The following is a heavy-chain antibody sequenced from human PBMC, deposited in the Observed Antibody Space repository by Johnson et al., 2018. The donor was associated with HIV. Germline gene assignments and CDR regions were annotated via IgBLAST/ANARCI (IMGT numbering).Heavy chain of an antibody. V-gene: IGHV3-66*01. D-gene: IGHD6-19*01. Sequence: EVQLVESGGGLVQPGGSLRLSCAASGFTFSSNYMSWVRQAPGKGLEWVSVIYSGDNTPYAASVKGRFSVSRDNSKNTLYVQMNSLRAEDTAVYYCAGGVAVAFDIWGPGTMVTVSS. CDR2: IYSGDNT. J-gene: IGHJ3*02. CDR3: AGGVAVAFDI. CDR1: GFTFSSNY.